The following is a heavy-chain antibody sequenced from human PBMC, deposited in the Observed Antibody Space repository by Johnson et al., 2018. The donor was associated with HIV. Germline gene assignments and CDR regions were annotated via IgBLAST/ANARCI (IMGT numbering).Heavy chain of an antibody. CDR3: AKGDSGSDI. V-gene: IGHV3-NL1*01. J-gene: IGHJ3*02. D-gene: IGHD6-19*01. CDR2: ISGGGGSI. CDR1: GFTFSSYG. Sequence: QVQLVESGGGVVQPGKSLRLSCAASGFTFSSYGMHWVRQAAGKGLEWVSSISGGGGSIYYADSVKGRFTISRDNSKNTLFLQMNSLSAGDTALYFCAKGDSGSDIWGQGTMVTVFS.